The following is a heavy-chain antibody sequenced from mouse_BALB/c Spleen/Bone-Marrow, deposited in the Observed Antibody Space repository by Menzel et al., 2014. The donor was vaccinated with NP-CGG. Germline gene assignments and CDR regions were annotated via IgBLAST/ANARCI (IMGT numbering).Heavy chain of an antibody. D-gene: IGHD2-1*01. CDR3: ARKGYGNYHYYAMDY. Sequence: VQLQQSGAELAKPGASVKMSCKASGYTFTSYWMYWIKQRPGQGLEWIGYINPSTGYTEYNQKFKDKATLTADESSNTAYMQLSGLTSEDSAVYYCARKGYGNYHYYAMDYWGQGTSVTVSS. CDR2: INPSTGYT. V-gene: IGHV1-7*01. J-gene: IGHJ4*01. CDR1: GYTFTSYW.